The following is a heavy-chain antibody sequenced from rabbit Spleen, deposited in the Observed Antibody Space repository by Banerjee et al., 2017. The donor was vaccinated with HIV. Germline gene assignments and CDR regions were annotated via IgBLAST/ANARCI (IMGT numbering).Heavy chain of an antibody. CDR1: GFSFSSSYY. D-gene: IGHD2-1*01. CDR2: IYAGSSGST. J-gene: IGHJ4*01. V-gene: IGHV1S40*01. Sequence: QSLEESGGDLVQPEGSLTLTCTASGFSFSSSYYMCWVRQAPGKGLECIACIYAGSSGSTYYANWAKGRFTISKASSTTVTLQMTSLTVADTATYFCARGSATMTMVITGYYLNLWGPGTLVTV. CDR3: ARGSATMTMVITGYYLNL.